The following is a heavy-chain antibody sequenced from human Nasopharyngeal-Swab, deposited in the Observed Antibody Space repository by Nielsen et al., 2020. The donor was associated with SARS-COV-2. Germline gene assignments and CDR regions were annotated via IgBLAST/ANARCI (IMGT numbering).Heavy chain of an antibody. CDR1: GYTFTGYY. V-gene: IGHV1-2*02. Sequence: ASVKVSCKASGYTFTGYYMHWVRQAPGQGLEWMGWINPNSGGTNYAQKFQGRVTMTRDTSISTAYMELSRLRSDDTAGYYCARDRYGSGSYYLDYWGQGTLVTVSS. CDR3: ARDRYGSGSYYLDY. J-gene: IGHJ4*02. D-gene: IGHD3-10*01. CDR2: INPNSGGT.